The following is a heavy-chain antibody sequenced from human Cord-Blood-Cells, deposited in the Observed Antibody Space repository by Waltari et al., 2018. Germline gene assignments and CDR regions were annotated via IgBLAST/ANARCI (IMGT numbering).Heavy chain of an antibody. D-gene: IGHD1-1*01. CDR2: ISSSGSTI. CDR3: ARGIWSTEWFDY. V-gene: IGHV3-48*03. Sequence: EVQLVESGGGLVQPGGSLRLSCAASGFTFSSYEMNWVRQAPGKGLEWVSYISSSGSTIYYADSVKGRFTISRDNAKNSLYLQMNSLRAEDTAVYYCARGIWSTEWFDYWGQGTLVTVSS. CDR1: GFTFSSYE. J-gene: IGHJ4*02.